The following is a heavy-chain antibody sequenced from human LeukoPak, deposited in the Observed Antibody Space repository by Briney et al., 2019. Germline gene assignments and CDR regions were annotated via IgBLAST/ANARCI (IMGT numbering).Heavy chain of an antibody. CDR1: GFTFSSYW. V-gene: IGHV3-7*01. Sequence: GGSLRLSCAASGFTFSSYWMSWVRQAPGKGLEWVANIKQDGSEKYYVDSVKGRFTISRDNAKNSLYLQMNSQRAEDTAVYYCARDSTSSGRAVSDYWGQGTLVTVSS. D-gene: IGHD3-22*01. CDR2: IKQDGSEK. J-gene: IGHJ4*02. CDR3: ARDSTSSGRAVSDY.